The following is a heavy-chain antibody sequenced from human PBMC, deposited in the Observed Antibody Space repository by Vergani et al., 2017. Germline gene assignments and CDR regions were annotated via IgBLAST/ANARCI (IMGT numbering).Heavy chain of an antibody. D-gene: IGHD5-24*01. J-gene: IGHJ4*02. CDR1: GGSFSGYY. CDR2: ISSSSSYI. V-gene: IGHV3-21*01. Sequence: VQLQQWGAGLLKPSETLSLTCAVYGGSFSGYYWSWIRQPPGKGLEWVSSISSSSSYIYYADSVKGRFTISRDNAKNSLYLQMNSLRAEDTAVYYCAREEMAHLLDYWGQGTLVTVSS. CDR3: AREEMAHLLDY.